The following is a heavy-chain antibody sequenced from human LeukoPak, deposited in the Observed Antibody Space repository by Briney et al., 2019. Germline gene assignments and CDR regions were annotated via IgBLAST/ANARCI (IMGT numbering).Heavy chain of an antibody. CDR3: AREGGPYRPLDY. J-gene: IGHJ4*02. Sequence: SETLPLTCGVSGGSITSTNYWTWVRQPPGKGLEWTGEVNLQGSTNYNPSLMGRVAISVDMSENHISLQLTSVTAADTAVYYCAREGGPYRPLDYSGQGTLVTVSS. CDR1: GGSITSTNY. V-gene: IGHV4-4*02. CDR2: VNLQGST.